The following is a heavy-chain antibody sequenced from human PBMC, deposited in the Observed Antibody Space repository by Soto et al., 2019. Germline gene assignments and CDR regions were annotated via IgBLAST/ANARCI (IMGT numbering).Heavy chain of an antibody. D-gene: IGHD5-18*01. CDR3: ARDSAMVDTAMASNYYYYYGMDV. CDR2: IYYSGST. V-gene: IGHV4-39*07. CDR1: GGSISSSSYY. Sequence: SETLSLTCTVSGGSISSSSYYWGWIRQPPGKGLEWIGSIYYSGSTYYNPSLKSRVTISVDTSKNQFSLKLSSVTAADTAVYYCARDSAMVDTAMASNYYYYYGMDVWGQGTTVTVSS. J-gene: IGHJ6*02.